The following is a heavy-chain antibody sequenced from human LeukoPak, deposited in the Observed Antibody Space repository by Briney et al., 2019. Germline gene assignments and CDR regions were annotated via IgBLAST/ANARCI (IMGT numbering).Heavy chain of an antibody. CDR2: INPDSGAT. V-gene: IGHV1-2*02. Sequence: ASVKVSCKASGYTFTAYFMHWVRQAPGQGLEWMGWINPDSGATNYAQRFQGRVALTRDTSITTAYMELSRLRSDDTAVYYCARVQYGNGWSAFDTWGQGTVVTVSS. CDR3: ARVQYGNGWSAFDT. D-gene: IGHD6-19*01. J-gene: IGHJ4*02. CDR1: GYTFTAYF.